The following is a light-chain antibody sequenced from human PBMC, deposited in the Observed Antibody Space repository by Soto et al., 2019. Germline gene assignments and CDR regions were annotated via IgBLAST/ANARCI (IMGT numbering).Light chain of an antibody. Sequence: DIQMTQSPSSLSASVGDRVTITCRASQSVSSYLSWYQHRPGEAPKLLIYAAFSLQSGVPSRFSGSGSGTDFTLTISSLQPEDFATYSCQQNYNAPPTFGQGTKVEIK. CDR2: AAF. V-gene: IGKV1-39*01. CDR1: QSVSSY. J-gene: IGKJ1*01. CDR3: QQNYNAPPT.